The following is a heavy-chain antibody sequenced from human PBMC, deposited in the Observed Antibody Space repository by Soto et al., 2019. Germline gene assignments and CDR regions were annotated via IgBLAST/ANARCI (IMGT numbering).Heavy chain of an antibody. V-gene: IGHV1-69*06. CDR1: GGTFNSYS. J-gene: IGHJ5*02. Sequence: QVQLVQSGAEVKTPESSVKVSCKASGGTFNSYSIDWVRQAPGQGLEWMGGITPMSGRPNYAQRFQGRVTFSADKSTNTVYLEVNNLTHEDTAVYYCTRRGRQSANWFDPWGQGTLVTVSS. CDR2: ITPMSGRP. CDR3: TRRGRQSANWFDP.